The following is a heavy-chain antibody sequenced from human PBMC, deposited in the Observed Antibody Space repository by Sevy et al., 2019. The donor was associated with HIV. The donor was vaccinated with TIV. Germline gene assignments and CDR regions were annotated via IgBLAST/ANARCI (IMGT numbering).Heavy chain of an antibody. J-gene: IGHJ4*02. CDR2: IWYDGTNK. Sequence: GGSLRLSCTASGFSISGYGMHWVRQVPGKGLEWVAIIWYDGTNKDYTDSVKGRFTITRDNSKNTLYLQMNSLRVEDTAVYYCARESLAVAGIGYYFNYWGQGTLVTVPS. D-gene: IGHD6-19*01. CDR3: ARESLAVAGIGYYFNY. CDR1: GFSISGYG. V-gene: IGHV3-33*01.